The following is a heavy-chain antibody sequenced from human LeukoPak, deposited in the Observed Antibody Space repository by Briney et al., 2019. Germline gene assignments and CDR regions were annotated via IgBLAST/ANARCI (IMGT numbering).Heavy chain of an antibody. J-gene: IGHJ4*02. D-gene: IGHD5-12*01. CDR3: AKARRYSGYEDY. V-gene: IGHV3-23*01. CDR2: ISGSGGST. CDR1: GFTFSSYA. Sequence: PGGSLRLSCAASGFTFSSYAMSWVRQAPGKGLEWVSAISGSGGSTYYADSVKGRFTVSRDNSKNTLYLQMNSLRAEDTAVYYCAKARRYSGYEDYWGQGTLVTVSS.